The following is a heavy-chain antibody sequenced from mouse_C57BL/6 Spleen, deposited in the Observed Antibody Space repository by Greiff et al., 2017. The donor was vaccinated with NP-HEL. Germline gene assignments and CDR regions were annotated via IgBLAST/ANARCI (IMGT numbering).Heavy chain of an antibody. Sequence: QVQLQQSGAELVKPGASVKISCKASGYAFSSYWMNWVKQRPGKGLEWIGQIYPGDGDTNYNGKFKGKATLTADKSSSTAYMQLSSLTSEDSAVYFCARWANYYGSSPYYFDYWGQGTTLTVSS. CDR1: GYAFSSYW. V-gene: IGHV1-80*01. D-gene: IGHD1-1*01. CDR2: IYPGDGDT. CDR3: ARWANYYGSSPYYFDY. J-gene: IGHJ2*01.